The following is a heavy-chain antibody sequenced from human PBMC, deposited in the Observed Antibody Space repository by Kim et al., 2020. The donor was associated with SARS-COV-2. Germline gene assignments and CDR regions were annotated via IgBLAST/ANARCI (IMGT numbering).Heavy chain of an antibody. V-gene: IGHV1-69*04. Sequence: SVKVSCKASGGTFSSYAISWVRQAPGQGLEWMGRIIPILGIANYAQKFQGRVTITADKSTSTAYMELSSLRSEDTAVYYCAPGDGYNSYYFDYWGQGTLVTVSS. J-gene: IGHJ4*02. CDR3: APGDGYNSYYFDY. D-gene: IGHD5-12*01. CDR1: GGTFSSYA. CDR2: IIPILGIA.